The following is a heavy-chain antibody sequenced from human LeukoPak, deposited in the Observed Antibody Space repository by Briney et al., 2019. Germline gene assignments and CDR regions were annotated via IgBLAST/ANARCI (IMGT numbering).Heavy chain of an antibody. D-gene: IGHD3-10*01. V-gene: IGHV2-5*02. Sequence: SGPTLVNPTQTLTLTCTFSGFSLSTSGVGVGWIRQPPGKALEWLAVIYWDDDKNYSPSLKSRLTITKDTSKNQVVLTMTNIDPVDTATYYCAHLLVRGILRVYYFDYWGQGTLVTVSS. CDR3: AHLLVRGILRVYYFDY. CDR1: GFSLSTSGVG. J-gene: IGHJ4*02. CDR2: IYWDDDK.